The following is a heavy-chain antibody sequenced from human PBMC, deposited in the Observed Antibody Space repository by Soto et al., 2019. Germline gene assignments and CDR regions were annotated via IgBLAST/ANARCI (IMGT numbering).Heavy chain of an antibody. J-gene: IGHJ4*02. CDR1: GGSISSGGYS. CDR3: ARRYCSSTSCYTFDY. CDR2: IYHSGST. D-gene: IGHD2-2*02. Sequence: LSETLSLTCAVSGGSISSGGYSWSWIRQPPGKGLEWIGYIYHSGSTYYNPSLKSRVTISVDRSKNQFSLKLSSVTAADTAVYYCARRYCSSTSCYTFDYWGQGNLVTVSS. V-gene: IGHV4-30-2*01.